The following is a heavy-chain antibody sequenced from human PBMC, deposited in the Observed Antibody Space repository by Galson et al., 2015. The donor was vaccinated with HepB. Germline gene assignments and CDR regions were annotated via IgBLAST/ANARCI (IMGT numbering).Heavy chain of an antibody. CDR2: ISGSGGST. CDR1: GFTFSSYA. J-gene: IGHJ6*02. V-gene: IGHV3-23*01. CDR3: AKYNSRAAAGIVYYSYGMDV. D-gene: IGHD6-13*01. Sequence: SLRLSCAASGFTFSSYAMSWVRQAPGKGLEWVSAISGSGGSTYYADSVKGRFTISRDNSKNTLYLQMNSLRAEDTAVYYCAKYNSRAAAGIVYYSYGMDVWGQGTTVTVSS.